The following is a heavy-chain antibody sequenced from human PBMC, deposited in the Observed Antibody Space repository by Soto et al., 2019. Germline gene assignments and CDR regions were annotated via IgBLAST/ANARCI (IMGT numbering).Heavy chain of an antibody. CDR2: ISYDGSNK. J-gene: IGHJ3*02. V-gene: IGHV3-30-3*01. CDR3: ARWSGSGYYAFDI. Sequence: GSLRLSCAASGFTFSSYAMHWVRQAPGKGLEWVAVISYDGSNKYYADSVKGRFTISRDNSKNTLYLQMNSLRAEDTAVYYCARWSGSGYYAFDIWGQGTMVTVSS. D-gene: IGHD3-22*01. CDR1: GFTFSSYA.